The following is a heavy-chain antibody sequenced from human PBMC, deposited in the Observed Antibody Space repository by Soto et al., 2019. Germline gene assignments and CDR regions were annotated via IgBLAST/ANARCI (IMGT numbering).Heavy chain of an antibody. V-gene: IGHV3-23*01. D-gene: IGHD6-19*01. CDR3: AKGAVAALLDLRFEY. Sequence: ELQLLQSGGGLVQPGGSLELSCAASGFTFTSYGMSWVRQAPGKGLEWVSAVGSGGNTFYADSVKGRFTISRDNSKHTLYILMKSLRADDTAVYYGAKGAVAALLDLRFEYWGQGTQVTVSS. CDR2: VGSGGNT. CDR1: GFTFTSYG. J-gene: IGHJ4*02.